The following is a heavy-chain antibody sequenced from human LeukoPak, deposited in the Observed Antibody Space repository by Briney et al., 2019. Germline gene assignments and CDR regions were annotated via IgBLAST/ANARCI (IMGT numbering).Heavy chain of an antibody. D-gene: IGHD6-13*01. CDR2: IRGNGET. V-gene: IGHV3-23*01. J-gene: IGHJ4*02. CDR3: ARASWVSSIDAVR. Sequence: PGGSLRLSCAASGLSSSSFAMSWVRQGPARGLEWVSSIRGNGETSYADSVKGRFTLSSDISRNTVYFQLNNLRVEDTAIYYCARASWVSSIDAVRWGQGTLVTVSS. CDR1: GLSSSSFA.